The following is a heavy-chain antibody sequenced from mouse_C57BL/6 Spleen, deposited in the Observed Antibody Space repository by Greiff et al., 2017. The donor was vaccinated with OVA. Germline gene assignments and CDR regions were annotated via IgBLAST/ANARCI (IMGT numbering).Heavy chain of an antibody. CDR1: GYTFTSYW. J-gene: IGHJ4*01. V-gene: IGHV1-55*01. CDR2: IYPGSGST. Sequence: QVQLQQPGAELVKPGASVKMSCKASGYTFTSYWITWVKQRPGQGLEWIGDIYPGSGSTNFNEKFKSKATLTVDTSSSTAYMQLSSLTSEDSAVYYCARLAYYSNYGAMDYWGQGTSVTVSS. D-gene: IGHD2-5*01. CDR3: ARLAYYSNYGAMDY.